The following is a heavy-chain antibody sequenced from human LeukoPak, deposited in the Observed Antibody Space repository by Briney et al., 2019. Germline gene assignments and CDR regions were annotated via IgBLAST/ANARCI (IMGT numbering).Heavy chain of an antibody. CDR3: VRDLGGRSGH. V-gene: IGHV3-74*01. J-gene: IGHJ4*02. Sequence: QTGGSLRLSCAASGFTFSSNWMHWVRQAPGMGLVWVSRINEDGSTTNYADSVKGRSTIFRDNAKNTLYLQMNSLRAEDTAVYYCVRDLGGRSGHWGQGTLVTVSS. CDR2: INEDGSTT. CDR1: GFTFSSNW. D-gene: IGHD1-26*01.